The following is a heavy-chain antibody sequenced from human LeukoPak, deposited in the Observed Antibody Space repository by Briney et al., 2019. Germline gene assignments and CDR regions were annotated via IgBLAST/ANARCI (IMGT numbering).Heavy chain of an antibody. CDR2: NHNICGDR. CDR3: AKGNTGSYEGALDY. D-gene: IGHD1-26*01. Sequence: PGGPLRLSCAASLFTFSSYAMSLVRQAPGKGLEWDSTNHNICGDRYYADSLKCMFTISRHTSKHTLSLPMDSHSRKDRPVFYCAKGNTGSYEGALDYWAQGTLVTVSS. CDR1: LFTFSSYA. V-gene: IGHV3-23*05. J-gene: IGHJ4*02.